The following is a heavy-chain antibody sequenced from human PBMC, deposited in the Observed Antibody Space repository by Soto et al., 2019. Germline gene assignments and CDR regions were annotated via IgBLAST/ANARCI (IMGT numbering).Heavy chain of an antibody. J-gene: IGHJ4*02. CDR3: TRANWYSEY. CDR1: GGSISNHY. D-gene: IGHD7-27*01. CDR2: IYYNGNT. V-gene: IGHV4-59*11. Sequence: QVQLQESGPGLVKPSETLSLTCTVSGGSISNHYWSWIRQPPGKGLEWIGYIYYNGNTNYTPPLKSRVTMSVDTSKHQISLKLSSVTAADTAVYYCTRANWYSEYWGQGTLVTVSS.